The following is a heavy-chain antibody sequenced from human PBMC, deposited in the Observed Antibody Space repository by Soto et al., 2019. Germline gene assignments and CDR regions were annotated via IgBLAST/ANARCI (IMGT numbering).Heavy chain of an antibody. V-gene: IGHV1-69*01. CDR2: IIPIFGTA. CDR3: ARDRDIVATIRWAFDY. J-gene: IGHJ4*02. D-gene: IGHD5-12*01. Sequence: QVQLVQSGAEVKKPGSSVKVSCKASGGTFSSYAISWVRRAPGQGLEWMGGIIPIFGTANYAQKFQGRVTITADESTSTAYMELSSLRSEDTVVYYCARDRDIVATIRWAFDYWGQGTLVTVSS. CDR1: GGTFSSYA.